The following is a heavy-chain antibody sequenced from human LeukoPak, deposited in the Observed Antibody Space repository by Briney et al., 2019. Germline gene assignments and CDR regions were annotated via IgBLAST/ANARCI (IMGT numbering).Heavy chain of an antibody. CDR2: ISYDGSNK. D-gene: IGHD1-26*01. Sequence: WGSLRLSCAASGFTFSSYGMHWVRQAPGKGLEWVAVISYDGSNKYYADSVKGRFTISRDNSKNTLYLQMNSLRAEDTAVYYCASYKPSRRSWDHYFYYYMDVWGKGTTVTVSS. V-gene: IGHV3-30*03. CDR3: ASYKPSRRSWDHYFYYYMDV. J-gene: IGHJ6*03. CDR1: GFTFSSYG.